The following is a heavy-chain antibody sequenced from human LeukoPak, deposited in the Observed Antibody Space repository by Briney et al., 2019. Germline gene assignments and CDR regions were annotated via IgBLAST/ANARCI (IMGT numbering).Heavy chain of an antibody. V-gene: IGHV4-34*01. Sequence: SETLSLTCAVYGGSFSGYYWSWIRQPPGKGLEWIGEINHSGSTNYNPSLKSRVTISVDTSKNQFSLKLSSVTAADTAVYYCARLWSSGTYLNWFDPWGQGTLVTVSS. J-gene: IGHJ5*02. D-gene: IGHD1-26*01. CDR1: GGSFSGYY. CDR2: INHSGST. CDR3: ARLWSSGTYLNWFDP.